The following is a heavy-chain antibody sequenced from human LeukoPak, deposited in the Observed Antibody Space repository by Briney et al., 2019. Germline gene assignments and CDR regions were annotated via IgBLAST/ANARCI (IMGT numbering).Heavy chain of an antibody. CDR2: IYHSGST. CDR1: GGSISSGGYY. D-gene: IGHD5-18*01. V-gene: IGHV4-30-2*01. Sequence: SQTLSLTCTVSGGSISSGGYYWSWIRQPPGKGLEWIGYIYHSGSTYYNPSLKSRVTISVDRSKNQFSLKLSSVTAADTAVYYCASRGVQLWLGVEYWGQGTLVTVSS. J-gene: IGHJ4*02. CDR3: ASRGVQLWLGVEY.